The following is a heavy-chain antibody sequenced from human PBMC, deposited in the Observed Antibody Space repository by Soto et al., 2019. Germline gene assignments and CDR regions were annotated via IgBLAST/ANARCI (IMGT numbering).Heavy chain of an antibody. CDR1: GFTFSRYG. J-gene: IGHJ4*02. Sequence: QVQMVESGGGVVQPGESLRLSCEVSGFTFSRYGMYWVRQAPGKGLEWLAVISHDGSRKHHADSVKGRFSISRDNSKNTLYLEINNFKSEDTAVYFCASSDSDDHLSVYWGRGTLVTVSS. CDR3: ASSDSDDHLSVY. V-gene: IGHV3-30*03. CDR2: ISHDGSRK. D-gene: IGHD1-26*01.